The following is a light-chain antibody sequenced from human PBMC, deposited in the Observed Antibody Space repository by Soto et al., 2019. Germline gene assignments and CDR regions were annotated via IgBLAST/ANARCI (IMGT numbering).Light chain of an antibody. CDR1: QSLVYSDVISY. V-gene: IGKV2-30*01. CDR3: KQGNHWPPA. J-gene: IGKJ3*01. CDR2: KVS. Sequence: DLVITQSPLSLTVTLGQPASISCRSSQSLVYSDVISYLNWFQQRPGQSPRRLIYKVSNRDSGVPDRFSGSGSGTDFTLNISRVEAEDGGVDDGKQGNHWPPAVGRGTKVEI.